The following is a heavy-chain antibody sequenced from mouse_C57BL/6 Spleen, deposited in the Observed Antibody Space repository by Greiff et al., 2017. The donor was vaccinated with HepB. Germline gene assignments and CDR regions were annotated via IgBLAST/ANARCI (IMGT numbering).Heavy chain of an antibody. CDR2: IYPSDSET. D-gene: IGHD1-1*01. Sequence: VQLQQPGAELVRPGSSVKLSCKASGYTFTSYWMDWVKQRSGQGLEWIGNIYPSDSETHYNQKFKDKATLTVDKSSSTAYMQLSSLTSEDSAVYYCARGDYYGSSYGAWFAYWGQGTLVTVSA. CDR3: ARGDYYGSSYGAWFAY. CDR1: GYTFTSYW. V-gene: IGHV1-61*01. J-gene: IGHJ3*01.